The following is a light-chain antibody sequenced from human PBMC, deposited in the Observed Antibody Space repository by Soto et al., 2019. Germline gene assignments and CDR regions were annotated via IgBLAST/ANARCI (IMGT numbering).Light chain of an antibody. J-gene: IGKJ5*01. Sequence: EVGLTQSPGTLSLSPGERATLSCRASQSVSTNYLAWYQQKPGQAPRLLIYGASIRATGIPDRFSGSGSGTDFTLTISSLEPEDFAIYYCQQRQYWPPITFGQGTRLENK. CDR3: QQRQYWPPIT. V-gene: IGKV3D-20*02. CDR2: GAS. CDR1: QSVSTNY.